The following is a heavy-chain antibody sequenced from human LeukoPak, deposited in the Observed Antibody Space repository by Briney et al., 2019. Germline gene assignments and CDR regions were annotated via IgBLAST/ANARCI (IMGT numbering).Heavy chain of an antibody. CDR2: MSTDGSST. CDR3: ARGAHVLMVYAPFDY. CDR1: GFTFSSYW. J-gene: IGHJ4*02. V-gene: IGHV3-74*03. Sequence: GGSLRLSCGASGFTFSSYWMHWVRQAPGKGLVWVSSMSTDGSSTTCAESVRGRFTISRDNAKNTLYLQMNGLRAEDTAVYYCARGAHVLMVYAPFDYWGQGTLVTVSS. D-gene: IGHD2-8*01.